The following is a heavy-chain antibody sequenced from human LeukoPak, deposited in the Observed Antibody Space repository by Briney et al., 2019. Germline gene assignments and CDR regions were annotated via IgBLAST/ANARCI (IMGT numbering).Heavy chain of an antibody. J-gene: IGHJ4*02. D-gene: IGHD3-3*01. CDR3: AREEYDFWSGSSFAH. Sequence: SQTLSLTCTVSGGSISSGSYYWSWIRQPAGKGLEWIGRIYTSGSTNYNPSLKSRVTISVDTSKNQFSLKLSSVTAADTAVYYCAREEYDFWSGSSFAHWGQGTLVTVSS. CDR2: IYTSGST. CDR1: GGSISSGSYY. V-gene: IGHV4-61*02.